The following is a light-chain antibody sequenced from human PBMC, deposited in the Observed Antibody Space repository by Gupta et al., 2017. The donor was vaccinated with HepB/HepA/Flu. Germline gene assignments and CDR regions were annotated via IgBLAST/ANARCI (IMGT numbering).Light chain of an antibody. CDR2: LGS. CDR1: QSLRHSIGYNY. Sequence: DIVMTQSPLSLHVTPGEPASIPCRSSQSLRHSIGYNYLDWYLQKPGQSPQLLIYLGSNRAGGVPERFSGSGSGKDFTLKISRVEDEDVGVYYCMQGLQTFTFGRGTKVDIK. V-gene: IGKV2-28*01. CDR3: MQGLQTFT. J-gene: IGKJ3*01.